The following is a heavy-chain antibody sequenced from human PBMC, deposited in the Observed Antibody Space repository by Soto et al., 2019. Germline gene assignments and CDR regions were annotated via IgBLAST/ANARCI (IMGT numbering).Heavy chain of an antibody. J-gene: IGHJ4*02. D-gene: IGHD5-18*01. CDR3: ARADDVDTAMVVGATGDY. Sequence: ASVKVSCKASGYTFTSYGISWVRQAPGQGLEWMGWISAYNGNTNYAQKLQGRVTMTTDTSTSTAYMELRSLRSDDTAVYYCARADDVDTAMVVGATGDYWGQGTLVTVSS. CDR1: GYTFTSYG. V-gene: IGHV1-18*01. CDR2: ISAYNGNT.